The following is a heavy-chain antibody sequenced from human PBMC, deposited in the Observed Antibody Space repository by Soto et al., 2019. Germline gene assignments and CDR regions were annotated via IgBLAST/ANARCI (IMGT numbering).Heavy chain of an antibody. J-gene: IGHJ6*02. CDR1: GFTFSSYG. V-gene: IGHV3-33*01. Sequence: QVQLVESGGGVVQPGRSLRLSCAASGFTFSSYGMHWVRQAPGKGLEWVAVIWYDGSNKYYADSVKGRFTISRDNSKNTLYLQMNRLRAEDTAVYYCARERIHYYGSGSYNYYYGMDVWGQGTTVTVSS. D-gene: IGHD3-10*01. CDR2: IWYDGSNK. CDR3: ARERIHYYGSGSYNYYYGMDV.